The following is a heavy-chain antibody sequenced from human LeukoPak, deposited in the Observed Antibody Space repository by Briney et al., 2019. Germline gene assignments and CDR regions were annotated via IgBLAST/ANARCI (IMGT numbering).Heavy chain of an antibody. CDR1: GFTFSSYS. V-gene: IGHV3-21*01. J-gene: IGHJ3*02. Sequence: GGSLRLSCAASGFTFSSYSMNWVRQAPGKGLEWVSSISSSSSYIYYADSVKGRFTISRDNAKNSLYRQMNSLRAEDTAVYYCARRYSGSYGAFDIWGQGTMVTVSS. CDR2: ISSSSSYI. D-gene: IGHD1-26*01. CDR3: ARRYSGSYGAFDI.